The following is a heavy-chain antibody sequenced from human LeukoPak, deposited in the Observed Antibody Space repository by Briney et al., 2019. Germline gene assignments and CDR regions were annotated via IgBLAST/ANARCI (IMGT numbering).Heavy chain of an antibody. V-gene: IGHV3-23*01. D-gene: IGHD2-21*01. CDR2: ISGSGGST. Sequence: GGSLRLSCAVSGFTFNNYAMTWVRQAPGKGLEWVSSISGSGGSTYYADSVKGRFTVSRDNSRNTLDLQMSSLRAEDTAVYYCAKVRGYHDWGGHYFEYWGQGTLVTVSS. J-gene: IGHJ4*02. CDR3: AKVRGYHDWGGHYFEY. CDR1: GFTFNNYA.